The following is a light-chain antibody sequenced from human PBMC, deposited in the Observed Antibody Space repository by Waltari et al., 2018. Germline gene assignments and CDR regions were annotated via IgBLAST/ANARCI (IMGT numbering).Light chain of an antibody. J-gene: IGLJ3*02. CDR2: QDT. CDR3: QAWDSSLGVV. Sequence: SYELTQPPSVSVSPGQTASVTCSGDKLGNKYVYWYQQKPGQSPVLLIYQDTKRPSGVPERFSGSNSGNTATLTISGTHGLDETDYYCQAWDSSLGVVFGGGTKLTVL. CDR1: KLGNKY. V-gene: IGLV3-1*01.